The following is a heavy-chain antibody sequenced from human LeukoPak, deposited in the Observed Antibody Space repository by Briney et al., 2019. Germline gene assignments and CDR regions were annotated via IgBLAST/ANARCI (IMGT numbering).Heavy chain of an antibody. CDR1: GFTFSSYW. V-gene: IGHV3-7*04. D-gene: IGHD4-23*01. Sequence: GGSLRLSCAASGFTFSSYWMSWVRQAPGKGLEWVAYIKQDGSEKYYVDSVKGRFIISRDNAKSSLYLQMNSLRVEDTAVYYCARGSRIFYGGNTNYFDYWGQGTLVPVSS. J-gene: IGHJ4*02. CDR3: ARGSRIFYGGNTNYFDY. CDR2: IKQDGSEK.